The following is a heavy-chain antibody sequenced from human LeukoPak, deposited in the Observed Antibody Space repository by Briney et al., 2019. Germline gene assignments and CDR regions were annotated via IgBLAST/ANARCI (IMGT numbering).Heavy chain of an antibody. D-gene: IGHD2/OR15-2a*01. CDR2: IWYDGSNK. CDR1: GFTFSSYG. V-gene: IGHV3-33*06. Sequence: GGSLRLSCAASGFTFSSYGMHWVRQAPGKGLEWVAVIWYDGSNKYYADSVKGRFTISRDNSKNTLYLQMNSLRAEDTAVYYCAKGKSIDDAFDIWGQGTMVTVSS. J-gene: IGHJ3*02. CDR3: AKGKSIDDAFDI.